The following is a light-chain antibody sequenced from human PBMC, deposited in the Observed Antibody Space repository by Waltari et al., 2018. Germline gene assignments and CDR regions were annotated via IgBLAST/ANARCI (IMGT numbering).Light chain of an antibody. V-gene: IGLV2-8*01. J-gene: IGLJ1*01. Sequence: QSALTQPPSASGSPGQSVTISCTGTSSDVGGYNFVSWYQQHPGKAPKLMIYEVNTRPSGVRDRFSGSKSGNTASLTVSGLQAEDEADYYCSSYAGNNTYVFGIGTKVTVL. CDR2: EVN. CDR3: SSYAGNNTYV. CDR1: SSDVGGYNF.